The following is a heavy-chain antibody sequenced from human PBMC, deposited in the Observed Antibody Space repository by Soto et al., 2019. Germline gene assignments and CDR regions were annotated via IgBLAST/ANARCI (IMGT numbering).Heavy chain of an antibody. D-gene: IGHD6-13*01. CDR1: GFTFSSYA. CDR2: ISGGGGST. CDR3: EKIPHSSSCYLDAFDI. Sequence: EVQLLESGGGLVQPGGSLRLSCAASGFTFSSYAMSWVRQAPGKGLEWVSAISGGGGSTYYADSVKGRFTISRDNSKNTLNLQMNSLRAEDTAVYYCEKIPHSSSCYLDAFDIWGQGTTVTVSS. V-gene: IGHV3-23*01. J-gene: IGHJ3*02.